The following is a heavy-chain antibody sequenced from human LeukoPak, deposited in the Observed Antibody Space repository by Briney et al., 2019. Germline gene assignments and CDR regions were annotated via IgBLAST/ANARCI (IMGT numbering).Heavy chain of an antibody. D-gene: IGHD5-18*01. CDR2: RYTSGST. V-gene: IGHV4-61*02. CDR1: GDSISSGFYY. Sequence: SETLSLTCTVSGDSISSGFYYWSWIRQPAGKGLEWIGRRYTSGSTNYNPSLKSRVTISVDTSKNQFSLKLSSVTAADTAVYYCARSGYSHGYYTNWFDPWGQGTLVTVSS. J-gene: IGHJ5*02. CDR3: ARSGYSHGYYTNWFDP.